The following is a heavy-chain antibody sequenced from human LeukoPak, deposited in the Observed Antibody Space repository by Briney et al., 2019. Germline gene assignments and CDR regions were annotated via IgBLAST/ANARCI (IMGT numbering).Heavy chain of an antibody. CDR1: GFTFNNYN. CDR3: ARDPVWWELSRPDDY. J-gene: IGHJ4*02. Sequence: GGSLRLSCTASGFTFNNYNMNWVRQAPGKGLVWVSRINSDGSSTSYADSVKGRFTISRDNAKNSLYLQMNSLRAEDTAVYYCARDPVWWELSRPDDYWGQGTLVTVSS. CDR2: INSDGSST. D-gene: IGHD1-26*01. V-gene: IGHV3-74*01.